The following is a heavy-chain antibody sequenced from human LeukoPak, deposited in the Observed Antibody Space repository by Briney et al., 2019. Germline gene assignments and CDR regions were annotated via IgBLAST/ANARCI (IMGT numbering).Heavy chain of an antibody. J-gene: IGHJ4*02. CDR1: GGSVSSGSYY. Sequence: SETLSLTCTVSGGSVSSGSYYWSWIRQPPGKGLEWIGYIYYSRSTNYNPSLKSRVTISVDTSKNQFSLKLSCVTAADTAVYYCARGSGYYGSGSYLAYWGQGTLVTVSS. CDR3: ARGSGYYGSGSYLAY. D-gene: IGHD3-10*01. V-gene: IGHV4-61*01. CDR2: IYYSRST.